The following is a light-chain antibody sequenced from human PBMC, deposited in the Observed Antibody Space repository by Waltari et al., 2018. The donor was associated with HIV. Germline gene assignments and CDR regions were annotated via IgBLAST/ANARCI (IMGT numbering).Light chain of an antibody. CDR1: TGPVTSGSY. CDR2: ATT. V-gene: IGLV7-43*01. J-gene: IGLJ3*02. Sequence: QTVVTQEPSLTVSPGGPVTLTCSSSTGPVTSGSYANWFQQKPGQPPKALIFATTKTHSGTPDRFAGALLGGDAVVTVSGGRPEDEADYYCVLYCSGFRPHWVFGGGTRLTVL. CDR3: VLYCSGFRPHWV.